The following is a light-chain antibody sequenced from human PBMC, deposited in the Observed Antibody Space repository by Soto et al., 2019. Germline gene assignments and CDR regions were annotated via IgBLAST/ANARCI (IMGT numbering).Light chain of an antibody. CDR2: GNS. CDR1: SSNIGAGYD. Sequence: SVLTQPPSVSGAPGQRVTISCTGSSSNIGAGYDVHWYQQLPGTAPKLLIYGNSNRPSGVPDRFSGSKSGTSASLAITGLQAEDEADYYCQSYDSSLFWGFGGGTKLTGL. CDR3: QSYDSSLFWG. J-gene: IGLJ3*02. V-gene: IGLV1-40*01.